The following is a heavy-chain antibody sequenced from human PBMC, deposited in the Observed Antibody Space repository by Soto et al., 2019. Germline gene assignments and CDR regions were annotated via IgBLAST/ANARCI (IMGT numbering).Heavy chain of an antibody. CDR1: GYTFTGYY. Sequence: GASVKFSCKASGYTFTGYYMHWVRQAPGQGLEWMGWINSNSGGTKYAQKFQGRVTMTRDTSISTAYMELRRLRSDDTAVYYCARDLEGRGSFDIWGQGTMVTVSS. CDR2: INSNSGGT. D-gene: IGHD3-10*01. CDR3: ARDLEGRGSFDI. V-gene: IGHV1-2*02. J-gene: IGHJ3*02.